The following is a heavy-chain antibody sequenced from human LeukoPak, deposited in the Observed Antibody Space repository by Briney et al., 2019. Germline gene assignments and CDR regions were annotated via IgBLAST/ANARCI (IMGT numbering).Heavy chain of an antibody. CDR2: ITAGGSHT. V-gene: IGHV3-23*01. Sequence: GGSLRLSCTASGLTFSEYAMTWVRQAPGKGLEWVSTITAGGSHTYYPDSVKGRFTISRDNSKNTLYLQMNSLRVEDTAVYYCAKGGIVVVPAAIPASHAFDIWGQGTMVTVSS. CDR3: AKGGIVVVPAAIPASHAFDI. J-gene: IGHJ3*02. CDR1: GLTFSEYA. D-gene: IGHD2-2*01.